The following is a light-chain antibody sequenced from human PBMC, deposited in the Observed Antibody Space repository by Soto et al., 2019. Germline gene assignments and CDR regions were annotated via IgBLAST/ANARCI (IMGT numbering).Light chain of an antibody. Sequence: DIQMTQSPSSLSASVGDRVTITCRASQSISSYLNWYQQKPGKAPKLLIYAASSLQSGVPSRFSGSGSATDFTLTISSLQTEDFATYYCPQSYSTGLTFGGGAKVEIK. J-gene: IGKJ4*01. CDR1: QSISSY. V-gene: IGKV1-39*01. CDR2: AAS. CDR3: PQSYSTGLT.